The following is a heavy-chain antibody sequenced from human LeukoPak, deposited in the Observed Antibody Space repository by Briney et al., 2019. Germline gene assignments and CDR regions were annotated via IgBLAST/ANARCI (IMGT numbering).Heavy chain of an antibody. CDR1: GYTFTSYA. CDR3: ASSWAYDSSVWYYYGMDV. D-gene: IGHD3-22*01. J-gene: IGHJ6*02. CDR2: INTNTGNP. Sequence: ASVKVSCKASGYTFTSYAMNWVRQAPGQGLEWMGWINTNTGNPTYAQGFTGRFVFSLDTSVSTAYLQISSLKAEDTAVYYCASSWAYDSSVWYYYGMDVWGQGPTVTVSS. V-gene: IGHV7-4-1*02.